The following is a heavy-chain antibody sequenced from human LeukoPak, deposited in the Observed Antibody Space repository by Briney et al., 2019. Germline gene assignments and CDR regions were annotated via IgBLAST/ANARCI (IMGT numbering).Heavy chain of an antibody. J-gene: IGHJ4*02. CDR2: IWYDGSNK. D-gene: IGHD6-19*01. CDR3: AKGRIAVAGTGYYFDY. Sequence: PEGSLRLSCAASGFTFSSYGMHWVRQAPGKGLEWVAVIWYDGSNKYYADSVKGRFTISRDNSKNTLYLQMNSLRAEDTAVYYCAKGRIAVAGTGYYFDYWGQGTLVTVSS. V-gene: IGHV3-33*06. CDR1: GFTFSSYG.